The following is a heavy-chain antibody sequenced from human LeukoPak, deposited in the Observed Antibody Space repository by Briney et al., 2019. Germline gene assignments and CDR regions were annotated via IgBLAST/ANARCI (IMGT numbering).Heavy chain of an antibody. V-gene: IGHV3-48*04. J-gene: IGHJ6*04. CDR2: ISSSGSTI. CDR3: AELGITMIGGV. D-gene: IGHD3-10*02. CDR1: GFTFSSYW. Sequence: GGSLKLPCATSGFTFSSYWMHWVRQAPGKGLEWVSYISSSGSTIYYADSVKGRFTISRDNAKNSLYLQMNSLRAEDTAVYYCAELGITMIGGVWGKGTTVTISS.